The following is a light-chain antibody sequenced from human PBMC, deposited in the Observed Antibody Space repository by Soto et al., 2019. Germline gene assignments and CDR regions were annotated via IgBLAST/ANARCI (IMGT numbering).Light chain of an antibody. CDR2: AAS. V-gene: IGKV1-13*02. CDR1: QGISSA. J-gene: IGKJ1*01. Sequence: AIKFTQSPSALSASVGDRVTIPCRASQGISSALAWYQQKPGKAPKRLIYAASSLQSGVPSRFSGSGSGTEFTLTISSLQPDDFATYYCQQYNSYSFGQGTKVDIK. CDR3: QQYNSYS.